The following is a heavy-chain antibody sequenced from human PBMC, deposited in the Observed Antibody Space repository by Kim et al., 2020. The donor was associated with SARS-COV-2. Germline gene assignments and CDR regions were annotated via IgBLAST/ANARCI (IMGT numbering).Heavy chain of an antibody. V-gene: IGHV3-21*01. J-gene: IGHJ3*02. CDR3: ARGGLRDWQQLPKRDDAFDI. CDR1: GFTFSSYS. D-gene: IGHD6-13*01. Sequence: GGSLRLSCAASGFTFSSYSMNWVRQAPGKGLEWVSSISSSSSYIYYADSVKGRFTISRDNAKNSLYLQMNSLRAEDTAVYYCARGGLRDWQQLPKRDDAFDIWGQGTMVTVSS. CDR2: ISSSSSYI.